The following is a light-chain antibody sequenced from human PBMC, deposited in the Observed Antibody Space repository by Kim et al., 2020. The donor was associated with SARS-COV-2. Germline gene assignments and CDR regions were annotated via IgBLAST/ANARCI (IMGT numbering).Light chain of an antibody. CDR3: QTWGTGIWV. J-gene: IGLJ3*02. V-gene: IGLV4-69*01. Sequence: QLVLTQSPSASASLGASVKLTCTLSSGHSSYAIAWHQQQPEKGPRYLMKLNSDGSHSKGDGITDRFSGSSSGAERYLTISSLQSEDEADYYCQTWGTGIWVFGGGTKLTFL. CDR2: LNSDGSH. CDR1: SGHSSYA.